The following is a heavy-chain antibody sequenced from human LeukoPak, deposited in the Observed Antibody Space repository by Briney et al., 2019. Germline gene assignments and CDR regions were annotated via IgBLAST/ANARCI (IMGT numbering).Heavy chain of an antibody. CDR3: ARDGGWHRFDY. J-gene: IGHJ4*02. V-gene: IGHV3-7*03. D-gene: IGHD6-19*01. Sequence: GGSLRLSCVESGFTFRSPWMAWLRQAPEKGLEWVANINEDGSQKYYLGSVTGRFTISRDNAKNSLYLQMNSLSAEDTVMYYCARDGGWHRFDYWGQGTLVIVSS. CDR1: GFTFRSPW. CDR2: INEDGSQK.